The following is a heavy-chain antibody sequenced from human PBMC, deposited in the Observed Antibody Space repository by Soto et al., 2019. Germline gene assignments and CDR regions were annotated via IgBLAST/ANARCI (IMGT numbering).Heavy chain of an antibody. J-gene: IGHJ6*02. CDR2: IIPIFGTA. D-gene: IGHD4-4*01. V-gene: IGHV1-69*13. CDR1: GGTFSSYA. Sequence: SVKVSCKASGGTFSSYAISWVRQAPGQGLEWMGGIIPIFGTANYAQKFQGRVTITADESTSTAYMELSSLRSEDTAVYYCARPTTVTTYYYYYYGMDVWGQGTTVTV. CDR3: ARPTTVTTYYYYYYGMDV.